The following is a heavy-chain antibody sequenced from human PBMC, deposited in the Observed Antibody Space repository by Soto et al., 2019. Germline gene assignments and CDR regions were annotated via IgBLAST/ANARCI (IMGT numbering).Heavy chain of an antibody. CDR2: ISSSSSTI. CDR1: GFTFSSYS. V-gene: IGHV3-48*01. CDR3: ARVRYYGSGSYYKGTNWFDP. D-gene: IGHD3-10*01. J-gene: IGHJ5*02. Sequence: GGSLRLSCAASGFTFSSYSMNWVRQAPGKGLEWVSYISSSSSTIYYADSVKGRFTISRDNAKNSLYLQMNSLRAEDTAVYYCARVRYYGSGSYYKGTNWFDPWGQGTLVTVSS.